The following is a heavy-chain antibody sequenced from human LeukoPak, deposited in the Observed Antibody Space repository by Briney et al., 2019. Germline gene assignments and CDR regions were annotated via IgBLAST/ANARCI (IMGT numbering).Heavy chain of an antibody. Sequence: SETLSLTCSVSGGSVSSSSYYWGWIRQPPGKGLEWIGSIYYSGSTYYNPSLKSRVTISVDTSQNQFSLKLSSVTAADTAVYYCARRGGYCSGGSCNSWGYWGQETLVTVSS. J-gene: IGHJ4*02. V-gene: IGHV4-39*01. CDR1: GGSVSSSSYY. CDR2: IYYSGST. D-gene: IGHD2-15*01. CDR3: ARRGGYCSGGSCNSWGY.